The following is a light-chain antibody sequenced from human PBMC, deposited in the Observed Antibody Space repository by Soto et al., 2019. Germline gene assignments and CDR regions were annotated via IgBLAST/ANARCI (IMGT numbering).Light chain of an antibody. Sequence: QSVLTQPASMSGSPGQSIAISCTGTNSDVGGYNYVSWYQHHPGKAPKLMIYEVSNRPSGVSNRFSGSKSGNTASLTISGLQAEDEADYYCRSYTTSTTWVFGGGTKLTIL. V-gene: IGLV2-14*01. J-gene: IGLJ3*02. CDR2: EVS. CDR1: NSDVGGYNY. CDR3: RSYTTSTTWV.